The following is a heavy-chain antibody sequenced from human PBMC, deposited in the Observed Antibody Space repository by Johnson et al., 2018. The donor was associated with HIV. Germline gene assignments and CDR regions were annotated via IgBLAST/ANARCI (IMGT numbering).Heavy chain of an antibody. Sequence: QVQLVESGGGLIQPGGSLRLSCAASGFTFSSYGMHWVRQAPGKGLEWVAFIRYDGSNKYYADSVKGRFTISRDNSKNTLYLQMNSLRAEDTAVYYCAKDRGYSGYEGDAFDIWGQGTMVTVSS. D-gene: IGHD5-12*01. CDR3: AKDRGYSGYEGDAFDI. V-gene: IGHV3-30*02. CDR2: IRYDGSNK. CDR1: GFTFSSYG. J-gene: IGHJ3*02.